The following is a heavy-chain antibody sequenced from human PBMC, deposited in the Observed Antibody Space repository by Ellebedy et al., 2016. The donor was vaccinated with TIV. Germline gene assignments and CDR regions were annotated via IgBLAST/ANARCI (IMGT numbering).Heavy chain of an antibody. J-gene: IGHJ6*02. D-gene: IGHD2/OR15-2a*01. CDR3: ARDFYLDV. V-gene: IGHV3-74*01. CDR1: GFTFSSYW. CDR2: IKSDGSDT. Sequence: GESLKISCAASGFTFSSYWMYWVRQAPGEGPVRVSRIKSDGSDTDYADSVKGRFTISRDNAKNTLSLQMNSLSAEDTAIYYCARDFYLDVWGQGTTVTVSS.